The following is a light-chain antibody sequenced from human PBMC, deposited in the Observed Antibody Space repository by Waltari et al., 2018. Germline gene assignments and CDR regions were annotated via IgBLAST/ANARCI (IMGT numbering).Light chain of an antibody. J-gene: IGLJ2*01. CDR2: DDD. Sequence: NFMLTQPHSVSESPGKTVTISCTRSSGSISSYYVQWYQHRPGSAPTTVIYDDDLRPSGVPDRFSGSIDSYSNSASLTISGLKNEDEADYYCQSYDDTTNQVFGGGTKLTVL. CDR1: SGSISSYY. CDR3: QSYDDTTNQV. V-gene: IGLV6-57*04.